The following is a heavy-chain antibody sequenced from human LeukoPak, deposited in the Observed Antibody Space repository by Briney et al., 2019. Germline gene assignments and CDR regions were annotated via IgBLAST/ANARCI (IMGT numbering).Heavy chain of an antibody. CDR1: GGSVSSGSYY. CDR2: IYYSGST. V-gene: IGHV4-61*01. D-gene: IGHD3-22*01. J-gene: IGHJ4*02. CDR3: AGAPYYYDSSGSYPFDY. Sequence: SETLSLTCTVSGGSVSSGSYYWSWIRQPPGKGLEWIGYIYYSGSTNYNPSLKSRVTMSVDTSKNQFSLKLSSVTAADTAVYYCAGAPYYYDSSGSYPFDYWGQGTLVTVSS.